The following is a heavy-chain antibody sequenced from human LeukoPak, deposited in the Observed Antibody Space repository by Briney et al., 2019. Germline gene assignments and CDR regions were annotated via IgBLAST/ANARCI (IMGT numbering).Heavy chain of an antibody. D-gene: IGHD6-13*01. V-gene: IGHV3-23*01. CDR2: ISGSGGST. CDR3: AKVRFGLGIAAAANDAFDI. Sequence: GGSLRLSCAASGFTFSSYAMSWVRQAPGKGLEWVSAISGSGGSTYYADSVKGRFTISRDNSKNTLYLQMNSLRAEDTAVYYCAKVRFGLGIAAAANDAFDIWGQGTMVTVSS. J-gene: IGHJ3*02. CDR1: GFTFSSYA.